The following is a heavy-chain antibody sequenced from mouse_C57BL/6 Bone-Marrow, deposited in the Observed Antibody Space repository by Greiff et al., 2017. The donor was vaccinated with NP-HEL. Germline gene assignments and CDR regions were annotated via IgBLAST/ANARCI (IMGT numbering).Heavy chain of an antibody. CDR2: IDPSDSYT. Sequence: VQLQQSGAELVKPGASVKLSCKASGYTFTSYWMQWVKQRPGQGREWIGEIDPSDSYTNYNQKLKGKATLTVDTSSSTAYMQLSSLTSEDPAVYYCARADIYYDYDVGYFDYWGQGTTLTVSS. CDR1: GYTFTSYW. J-gene: IGHJ2*01. V-gene: IGHV1-50*01. CDR3: ARADIYYDYDVGYFDY. D-gene: IGHD2-4*01.